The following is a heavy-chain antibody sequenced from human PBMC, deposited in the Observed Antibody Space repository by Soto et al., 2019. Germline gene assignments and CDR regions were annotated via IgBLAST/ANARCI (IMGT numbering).Heavy chain of an antibody. V-gene: IGHV3-11*06. CDR3: ARVGSTSAAGVLDY. D-gene: IGHD6-13*01. Sequence: GGSLRLSCAASGFTLSDFYMSWIRQAPGEGLEWVSYISSSGSHTPYADSVKGRFTISRDNAKNSVYLQMNSLRAEDTAVYYCARVGSTSAAGVLDYWGQGTLVTVSS. J-gene: IGHJ4*02. CDR1: GFTLSDFY. CDR2: ISSSGSHT.